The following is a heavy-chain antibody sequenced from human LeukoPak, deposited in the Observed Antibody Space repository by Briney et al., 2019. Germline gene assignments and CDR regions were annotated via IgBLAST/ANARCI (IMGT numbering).Heavy chain of an antibody. V-gene: IGHV4-39*07. D-gene: IGHD3-22*01. Sequence: SETLSLTCTVSGGSISSSSYYWGWIRQPPGKGLEWIGSIYYSGSTYYNPSLKSRVTISVDTSKNQFSLKLSSVTAADTAVYYCARDAPLTMIVVAPLRHDYFDYWGQGTLVTVSS. CDR3: ARDAPLTMIVVAPLRHDYFDY. J-gene: IGHJ4*02. CDR2: IYYSGST. CDR1: GGSISSSSYY.